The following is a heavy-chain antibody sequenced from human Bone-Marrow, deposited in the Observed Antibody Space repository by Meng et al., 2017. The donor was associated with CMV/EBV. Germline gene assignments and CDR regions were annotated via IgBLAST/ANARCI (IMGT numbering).Heavy chain of an antibody. CDR1: GGSISSSSYY. V-gene: IGHV4-39*01. Sequence: SETLSLTRTVSGGSISSSSYYWGWIRQPPGKGLEWIGSIYYSGSTYYNPSLKSRVTISVDTSKNQFSLKLSSVTAADTAVYYCARTVINHTYSSVYLWGQGTLVTVSS. CDR3: ARTVINHTYSSVYL. D-gene: IGHD3-22*01. J-gene: IGHJ5*02. CDR2: IYYSGST.